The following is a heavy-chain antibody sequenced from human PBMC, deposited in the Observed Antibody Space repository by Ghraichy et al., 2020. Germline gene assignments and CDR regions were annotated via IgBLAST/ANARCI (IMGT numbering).Heavy chain of an antibody. D-gene: IGHD1-26*01. CDR1: GGSLTGYY. CDR3: ARGGRGSYHAD. J-gene: IGHJ4*02. CDR2: INHSGNT. Sequence: SETLSLTCAVYGGSLTGYYWSWIRQPPGKGLEWIGEINHSGNTNYNSSLESRVTISVDTSKNQLSLKLSSVTAADTAVYYCARGGRGSYHADWGQGTLVTVSS. V-gene: IGHV4-34*01.